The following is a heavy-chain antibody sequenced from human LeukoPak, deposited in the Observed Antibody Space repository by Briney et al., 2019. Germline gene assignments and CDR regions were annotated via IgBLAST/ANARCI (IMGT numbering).Heavy chain of an antibody. CDR1: GFTFSNYA. J-gene: IGHJ4*02. D-gene: IGHD3-9*01. Sequence: GGSLRLSCAASGFTFSNYAMSWVRQAPGKGLEWVSSISGSGGSTYYADSVKGRFTISRDNSKNTLYLQMNSLRAEDTAVYYCASGGYYDILPEVHWGQGTLVTVSS. CDR2: ISGSGGST. V-gene: IGHV3-23*01. CDR3: ASGGYYDILPEVH.